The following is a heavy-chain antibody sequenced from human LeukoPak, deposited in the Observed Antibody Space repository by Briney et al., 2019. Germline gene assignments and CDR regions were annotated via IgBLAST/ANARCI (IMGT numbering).Heavy chain of an antibody. CDR2: INPNSGGT. CDR1: GYTFTGYY. CDR3: ARVRVGVVGEIDY. D-gene: IGHD1-26*01. J-gene: IGHJ4*02. V-gene: IGHV1-2*02. Sequence: ASVKVSCNASGYTFTGYYMHWVRQAPGQGLEWMGWINPNSGGTNYAQKFRGRVTMTRDTSISTAYMELSRLRSDDTAVYYCARVRVGVVGEIDYWGQGTLVTVSS.